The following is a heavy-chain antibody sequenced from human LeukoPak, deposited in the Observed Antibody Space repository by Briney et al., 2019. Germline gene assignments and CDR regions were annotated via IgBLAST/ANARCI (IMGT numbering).Heavy chain of an antibody. Sequence: PGGSLKLSCAASGFTFSSYAMHWVRQAPGKGLEWVAVISYDGSNKYYADSVKGRFTISRDNSKNTLYLQMNSLRAEDTAVYYCAKAPGGYCSGGRCFFDSWSQGTLVTVSS. CDR3: AKAPGGYCSGGRCFFDS. D-gene: IGHD2-15*01. CDR1: GFTFSSYA. V-gene: IGHV3-30-3*01. CDR2: ISYDGSNK. J-gene: IGHJ4*02.